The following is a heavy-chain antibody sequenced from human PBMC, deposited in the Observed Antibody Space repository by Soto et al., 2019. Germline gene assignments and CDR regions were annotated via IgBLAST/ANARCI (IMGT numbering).Heavy chain of an antibody. D-gene: IGHD4-4*01. Sequence: GGSLRLSCAASGFAFSSYAMSWVRQAPGKGLEWVSAISGSGGSTYYADSVKGRFTISRDNSKNTLYLRMNSLRAEDTAVYYCAKDLISNYYYGMDVWGQGTTVTVSS. CDR1: GFAFSSYA. CDR3: AKDLISNYYYGMDV. V-gene: IGHV3-23*01. CDR2: ISGSGGST. J-gene: IGHJ6*02.